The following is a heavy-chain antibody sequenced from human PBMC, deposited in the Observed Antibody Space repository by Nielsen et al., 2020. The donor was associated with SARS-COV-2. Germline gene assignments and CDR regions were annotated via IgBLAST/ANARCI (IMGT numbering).Heavy chain of an antibody. CDR3: ARPIHYGIAAFDI. D-gene: IGHD2-21*01. Sequence: ASVKVSCKASGYSFTSYGIMWVRQAPGQGLEWMGWISVYNGNTYYAQKFQGRVTMTTDTPTTTGYMELRGLTSDDTAVYYCARPIHYGIAAFDIWGQGTLVTVS. V-gene: IGHV1-18*01. J-gene: IGHJ3*02. CDR1: GYSFTSYG. CDR2: ISVYNGNT.